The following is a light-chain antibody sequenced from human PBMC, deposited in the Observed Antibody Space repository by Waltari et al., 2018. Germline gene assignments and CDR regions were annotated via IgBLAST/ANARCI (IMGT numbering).Light chain of an antibody. V-gene: IGLV1-44*01. Sequence: QSVLPPPPPAYGTPRPRRTLCYFRCTSNTGGNTVDWYQELPGTAPKRLLYSNNQRPSGVPDRFSGSKSGTSASLAISGLQSEDEADYYCAAWDDSLTGWMFGGGTKLTVL. CDR3: AAWDDSLTGWM. J-gene: IGLJ3*02. CDR2: SNN. CDR1: TSNTGGNT.